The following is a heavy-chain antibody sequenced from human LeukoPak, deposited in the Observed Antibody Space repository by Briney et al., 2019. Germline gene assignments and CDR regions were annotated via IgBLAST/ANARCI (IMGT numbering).Heavy chain of an antibody. V-gene: IGHV1-2*02. CDR1: GYTFSGYY. CDR2: ITPNSGGT. CDR3: ARGRHYYGSGSYYNAIWFDP. Sequence: ASVKVSCKASGYTFSGYYMHWVRQAPGQGLQWMGWITPNSGGTNYAQKFQGRVTMTRDTSISTAYMELSSLRSDDTAVYYCARGRHYYGSGSYYNAIWFDPWGQGTLVTVSS. J-gene: IGHJ5*02. D-gene: IGHD3-10*01.